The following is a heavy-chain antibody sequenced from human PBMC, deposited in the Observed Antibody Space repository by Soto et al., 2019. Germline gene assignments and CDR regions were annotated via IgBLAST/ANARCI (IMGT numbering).Heavy chain of an antibody. CDR3: ARGVTTVTTFDY. CDR1: GGSISSGGYS. Sequence: QLQLQESGSGLVKPSQTLSLTCAVSGGSISSGGYSCNWIRQPPRKGLEWIGYIYHSGSTYYNPSIKSRVTISVDRSKNQFSLKLSSVTAADTAVYYCARGVTTVTTFDYWGQGTLVTVSS. CDR2: IYHSGST. J-gene: IGHJ4*02. D-gene: IGHD4-17*01. V-gene: IGHV4-30-2*01.